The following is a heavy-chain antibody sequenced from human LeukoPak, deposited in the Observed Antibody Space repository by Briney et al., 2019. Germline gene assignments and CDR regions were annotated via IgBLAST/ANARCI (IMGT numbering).Heavy chain of an antibody. Sequence: ASVKVSCKASGYTFTSYYMHWVRQAPGQGLEWMGIINPSGGSTSYAQKFQGRVTMTRDTSTSTVYMELSSLRSEDTAVYYCARVRMVGATELDWYFDLWGRGTLVTVSS. D-gene: IGHD1-26*01. CDR3: ARVRMVGATELDWYFDL. CDR1: GYTFTSYY. J-gene: IGHJ2*01. CDR2: INPSGGST. V-gene: IGHV1-46*01.